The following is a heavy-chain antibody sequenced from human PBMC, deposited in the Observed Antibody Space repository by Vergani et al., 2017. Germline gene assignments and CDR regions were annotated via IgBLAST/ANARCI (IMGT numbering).Heavy chain of an antibody. CDR2: IYYTGIT. J-gene: IGHJ3*02. CDR1: GVSIKSGFW. D-gene: IGHD3-16*01. CDR3: ARDTFHFDSENYDDVFDS. V-gene: IGHV4-4*03. Sequence: VQLQESGPGLVKPPGTLSLTCAVSGVSIKSGFWWNWVRQPPGKGLEWIGEIYYTGITNYNSSLKSRVSMAVDTSKNQFSLNLTSVTAADTAMYYCARDTFHFDSENYDDVFDSWGQGTMVIVSS.